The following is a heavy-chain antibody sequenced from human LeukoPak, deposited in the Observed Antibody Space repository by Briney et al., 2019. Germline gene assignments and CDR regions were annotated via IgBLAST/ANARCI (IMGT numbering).Heavy chain of an antibody. D-gene: IGHD6-13*01. Sequence: PGRSLRLSCAASGFTFSSYGMHWVRQAPGKGLEWVAVIWYDGSNKYYADSVKRRLTISRDNSKNTLYLQMNSLRAEDTAVYYCARDFGAAADPYYYYGMDVWGQGTTVTASS. J-gene: IGHJ6*02. V-gene: IGHV3-33*01. CDR3: ARDFGAAADPYYYYGMDV. CDR2: IWYDGSNK. CDR1: GFTFSSYG.